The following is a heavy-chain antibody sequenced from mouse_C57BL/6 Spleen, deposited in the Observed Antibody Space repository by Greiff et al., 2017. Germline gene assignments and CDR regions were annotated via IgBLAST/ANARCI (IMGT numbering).Heavy chain of an antibody. D-gene: IGHD1-1*01. CDR2: INPNYGTT. J-gene: IGHJ4*01. Sequence: VQLQQSGPELVKPGASVKISCKASGYSFTDYNMNWVKQSNGKSLEWIGVINPNYGTTSYNQKFKGKATLTVDQSSSTAYMQLNSLTSEDSAVYYCTRRSGSSPYYAMDYWGQGTSVTVSS. V-gene: IGHV1-39*01. CDR3: TRRSGSSPYYAMDY. CDR1: GYSFTDYN.